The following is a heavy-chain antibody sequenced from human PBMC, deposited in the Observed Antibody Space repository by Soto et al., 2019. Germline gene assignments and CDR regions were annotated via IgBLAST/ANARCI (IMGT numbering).Heavy chain of an antibody. V-gene: IGHV3-30*18. CDR1: GFPFSGYG. J-gene: IGHJ6*02. CDR3: AKGTNVYDSTAHYRPAGMDG. CDR2: LSYDGRNK. D-gene: IGHD3-22*01. Sequence: QVQLVESGGGVVQPGRSLRLSCAASGFPFSGYGIHWVRQAPGKGLEWVAVLSYDGRNKSYADSVKGRFTISRDSSKRTLYLQMDSLRAEDAGVYYSAKGTNVYDSTAHYRPAGMDGWGQGTAVTVSS.